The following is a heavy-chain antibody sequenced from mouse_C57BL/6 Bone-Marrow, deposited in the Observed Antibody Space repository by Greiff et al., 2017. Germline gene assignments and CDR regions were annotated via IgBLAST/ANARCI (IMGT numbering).Heavy chain of an antibody. J-gene: IGHJ2*01. Sequence: QVQLQQPGAELVMPGASVKLSCKASGYTFTSYWMHWVKQRPGQGLEWIGEIDPSDSYTNYNQKFKGKSTLTVDKSSSTASMQLSSLTSEDSAVYYCARGDDSNYVCYFDYWGQGTTLTVSS. CDR3: ARGDDSNYVCYFDY. V-gene: IGHV1-69*01. CDR1: GYTFTSYW. D-gene: IGHD2-5*01. CDR2: IDPSDSYT.